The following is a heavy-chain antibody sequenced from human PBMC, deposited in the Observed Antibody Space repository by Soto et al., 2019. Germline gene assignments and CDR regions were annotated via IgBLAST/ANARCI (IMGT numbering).Heavy chain of an antibody. CDR3: ARLGYCSGRNCY. CDR2: IIPMFGTT. V-gene: IGHV1-69*01. CDR1: GGTFSNYA. D-gene: IGHD2-15*01. J-gene: IGHJ4*02. Sequence: QVQLVQSGAVVKKPGSSVKVSCKASGGTFSNYAISWVRQAPGQGLEWMRQIIPMFGTTNCAQKLQGRVTITADESTSTAYMELSSLRSEDTAVYYCARLGYCSGRNCYWGQGTLVSVSS.